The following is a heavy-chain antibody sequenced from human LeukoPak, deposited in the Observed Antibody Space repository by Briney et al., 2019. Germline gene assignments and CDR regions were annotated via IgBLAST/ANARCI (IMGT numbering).Heavy chain of an antibody. CDR2: ISSSGSTI. V-gene: IGHV3-11*01. D-gene: IGHD2-21*02. Sequence: PGGSLRLSCAASGFTFSDYYMSWIRQAPGKGLEWVSYISSSGSTIYYADSVKGRFTISRDNAKNSLYLQMNSLRAEGTAVYYCARVMVTARAFDYWGQGTLVTVSS. J-gene: IGHJ4*02. CDR1: GFTFSDYY. CDR3: ARVMVTARAFDY.